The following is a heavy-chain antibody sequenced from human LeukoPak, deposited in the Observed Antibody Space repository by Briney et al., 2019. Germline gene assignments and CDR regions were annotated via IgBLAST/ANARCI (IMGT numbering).Heavy chain of an antibody. V-gene: IGHV4-61*01. CDR3: ARAVDYYDSSGYWAYYFDY. CDR2: IYYSGST. CDR1: GGSFSSGSYY. D-gene: IGHD3-22*01. Sequence: SETLSLTCTVSGGSFSSGSYYWSWIRQPPGKGLEWIGYIYYSGSTNYNPSLKSRVTISVDTSKNQFSLKLSSVTAADTAVYYCARAVDYYDSSGYWAYYFDYWGQGTLVTVSS. J-gene: IGHJ4*02.